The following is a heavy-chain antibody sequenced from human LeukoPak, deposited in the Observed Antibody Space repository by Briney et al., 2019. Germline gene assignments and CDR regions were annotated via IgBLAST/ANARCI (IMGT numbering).Heavy chain of an antibody. J-gene: IGHJ6*02. V-gene: IGHV4-59*08. D-gene: IGHD2/OR15-2a*01. Sequence: SETLSLTCTVSGDSIRSYYWSWIRQPPGKGLEWIGYIYYSGSTNYNPSLKSRVTISVDTSKNQFSLKLSSVTAADTAVYYCARRVRIGYGMDVWGQGTTVTVSS. CDR1: GDSIRSYY. CDR2: IYYSGST. CDR3: ARRVRIGYGMDV.